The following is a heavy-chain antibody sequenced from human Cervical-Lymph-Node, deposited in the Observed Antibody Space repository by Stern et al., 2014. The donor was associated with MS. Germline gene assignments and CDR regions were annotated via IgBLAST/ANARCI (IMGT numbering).Heavy chain of an antibody. J-gene: IGHJ4*02. V-gene: IGHV3-30-3*01. Sequence: VQLVESGGDVVQPGRSLRLACEVSGFTFSRYAIHWVHQAPGKGLEWGAFISYHGRDKYYAESVRGRFSISRDNSKNTVFLHMDSLGPQDTAIYYCTRQDQQLVTFDYWGQGTLVSVSS. CDR2: ISYHGRDK. CDR1: GFTFSRYA. CDR3: TRQDQQLVTFDY. D-gene: IGHD5-18*01.